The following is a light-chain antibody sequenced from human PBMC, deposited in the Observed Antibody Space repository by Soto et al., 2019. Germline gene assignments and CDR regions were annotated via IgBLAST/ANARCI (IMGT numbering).Light chain of an antibody. CDR1: QSVSSSH. CDR2: GAS. V-gene: IGKV3-20*01. Sequence: EIVLTQSPGTLSLSPGERVTLSCRASQSVSSSHLAWYQQKPGQAPRLLIYGASSRATGIPDRFSGSGSGTDFTLTISRLEPEDFAVYYCQQYGSPITFGQGTRLEI. J-gene: IGKJ5*01. CDR3: QQYGSPIT.